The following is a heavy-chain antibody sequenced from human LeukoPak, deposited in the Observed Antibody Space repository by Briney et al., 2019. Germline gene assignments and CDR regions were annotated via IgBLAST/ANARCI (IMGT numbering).Heavy chain of an antibody. Sequence: GASLRLSCVASGFTFRDYSMAWVRQLPGGGLEWVSAMAREGFTVYPDPLKGLFTIYRDNSRNTLYLQMNTLRAEDTAVYYCVKERDRGTDVADDFDFWGQGTLVTVSS. J-gene: IGHJ4*02. CDR2: MAREGFT. CDR1: GFTFRDYS. D-gene: IGHD6-19*01. V-gene: IGHV3-23*01. CDR3: VKERDRGTDVADDFDF.